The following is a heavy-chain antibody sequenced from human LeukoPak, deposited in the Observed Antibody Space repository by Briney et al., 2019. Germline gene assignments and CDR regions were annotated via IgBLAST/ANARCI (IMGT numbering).Heavy chain of an antibody. Sequence: QPGGSLRLSCAASGFTFSSYAMSWVRQAPGKGLEWVAVISYDGSNKYSADSVKGRFIISRDNSKNTLYLQMNSLRAEDTAVYYRATDHGFHYGAYFDYWGQGTLVTVSS. CDR1: GFTFSSYA. J-gene: IGHJ4*02. CDR2: ISYDGSNK. V-gene: IGHV3-30*03. D-gene: IGHD4-17*01. CDR3: ATDHGFHYGAYFDY.